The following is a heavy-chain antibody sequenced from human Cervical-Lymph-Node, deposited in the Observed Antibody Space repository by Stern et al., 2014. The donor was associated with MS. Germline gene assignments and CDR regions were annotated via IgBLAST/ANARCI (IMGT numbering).Heavy chain of an antibody. CDR1: GLSLTSSGVN. J-gene: IGHJ4*02. D-gene: IGHD3-22*01. Sequence: QVTLRESGPTLVKPRQTLTLTCTFSGLSLTSSGVNVGWIRQPPGKALEWLALIYWNDDKRYSPSLKSRLTITKDTSKNQVVLTMTNMDPVDTGAYYCAHRLGPHSHSDDSRGYYFDYWGQGTLVTVSS. CDR3: AHRLGPHSHSDDSRGYYFDY. CDR2: IYWNDDK. V-gene: IGHV2-5*01.